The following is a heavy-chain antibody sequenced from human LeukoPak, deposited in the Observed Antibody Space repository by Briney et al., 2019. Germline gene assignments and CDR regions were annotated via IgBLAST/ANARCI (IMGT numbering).Heavy chain of an antibody. CDR3: ARRVWDGSGSYYYYYGMDV. V-gene: IGHV5-51*01. D-gene: IGHD3-10*01. J-gene: IGHJ6*02. CDR2: IYPGDSDT. CDR1: GYSFTSYW. Sequence: GESLKISCKGSGYSFTSYWIGWVRQMPGKGLEWMGIIYPGDSDTRYSPYFQGQVTISADKSISTAYLQWSSLKASDTAMYYCARRVWDGSGSYYYYYGMDVWGQGTTVTVSS.